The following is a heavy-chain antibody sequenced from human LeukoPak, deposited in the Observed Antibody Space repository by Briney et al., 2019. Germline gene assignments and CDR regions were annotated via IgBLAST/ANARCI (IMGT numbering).Heavy chain of an antibody. Sequence: ASVKVSCKASRYTFTGYYMHWVRHTPEQGLEWMWWINPNSDVTNNAQKFQGSVTMTRDTSISTDYMELSRLRSDDTAVYYCARAPYGSGSYYYYFDYWGQGTLVTVSS. CDR2: INPNSDVT. J-gene: IGHJ4*02. V-gene: IGHV1-2*04. CDR1: RYTFTGYY. CDR3: ARAPYGSGSYYYYFDY. D-gene: IGHD3-10*01.